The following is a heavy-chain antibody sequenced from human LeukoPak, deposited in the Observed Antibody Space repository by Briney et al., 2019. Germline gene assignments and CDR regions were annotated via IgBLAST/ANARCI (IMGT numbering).Heavy chain of an antibody. CDR3: ARDLSVNAFDI. CDR2: MHGSGSP. D-gene: IGHD2/OR15-2a*01. J-gene: IGHJ3*02. V-gene: IGHV4-59*02. CDR1: GASVRSDH. Sequence: SETLTLTCTASGASVRSDHWNWIRQSPGKGQEWIAYMHGSGSPNYNPSLASRLTLSVDATENLLSLKLTSVTAADTAVYFCARDLSVNAFDIWGQGTLVTVSS.